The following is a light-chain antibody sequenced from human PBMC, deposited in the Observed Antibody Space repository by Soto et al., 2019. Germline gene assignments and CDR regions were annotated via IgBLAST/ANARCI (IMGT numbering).Light chain of an antibody. CDR2: DAS. CDR1: RSVGTY. Sequence: EIVLTQSPATLSLSPGERATLSCRASRSVGTYLAWYQQKPGQAPRLLIYDASNRATGIPARFSGSGSGTDFTLTISSLEPEDFAVYYCQQRSNWYTFGQGTKLEI. J-gene: IGKJ2*01. V-gene: IGKV3-11*01. CDR3: QQRSNWYT.